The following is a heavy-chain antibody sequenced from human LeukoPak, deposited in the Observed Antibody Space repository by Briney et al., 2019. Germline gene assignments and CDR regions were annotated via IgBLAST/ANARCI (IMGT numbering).Heavy chain of an antibody. CDR3: ARSGEGNDFDY. V-gene: IGHV4-34*01. CDR2: INHSGST. J-gene: IGHJ4*02. CDR1: GGSVSGYY. Sequence: SETLSLTCAVYGGSVSGYYWSWIRQPPGKGLEWIGEINHSGSTNYNPSLKSRVTISVDTSKNQFSLKLSSVTAADTAVYYCARSGEGNDFDYWGQGTLVTVSS. D-gene: IGHD3-10*01.